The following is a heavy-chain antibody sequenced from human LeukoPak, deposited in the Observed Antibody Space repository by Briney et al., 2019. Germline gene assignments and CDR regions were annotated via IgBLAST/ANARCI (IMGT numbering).Heavy chain of an antibody. D-gene: IGHD3-10*01. Sequence: ASVKVSCKASGYTFTSYYMHWVRQAPGQGLEWMGIINPSGGSTSYAQKFQGRVTMTRDMSTSTVYMELSSLRSEDTAAYYCARERSATMVRGVTFDYWGQGTLVTVSS. CDR2: INPSGGST. J-gene: IGHJ4*02. CDR1: GYTFTSYY. CDR3: ARERSATMVRGVTFDY. V-gene: IGHV1-46*01.